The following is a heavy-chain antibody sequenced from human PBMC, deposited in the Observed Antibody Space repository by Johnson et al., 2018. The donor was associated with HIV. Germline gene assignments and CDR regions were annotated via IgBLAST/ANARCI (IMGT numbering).Heavy chain of an antibody. V-gene: IGHV3-13*01. Sequence: MLLVESGGGLVKPGGSLRLSCAASGFTFSSYDMHWVRQPTGKGLEWVSEIGTAGDTYYPGSVKGRFTISRENAKNSLYLQMNSLRAGDTAVYYCASSITGAHRGAFDIWGQGTMVTVSS. CDR2: IGTAGDT. J-gene: IGHJ3*02. D-gene: IGHD1-20*01. CDR1: GFTFSSYD. CDR3: ASSITGAHRGAFDI.